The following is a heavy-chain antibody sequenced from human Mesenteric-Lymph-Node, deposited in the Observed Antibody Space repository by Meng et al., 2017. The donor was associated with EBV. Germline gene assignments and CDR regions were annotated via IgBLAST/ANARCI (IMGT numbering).Heavy chain of an antibody. CDR1: GGSISSSSYY. D-gene: IGHD1-26*01. V-gene: IGHV4-39*07. J-gene: IGHJ4*02. Sequence: QLQLRESGPGLVKPSATLSPTCTVSGGSISSSSYYWGWIRQPPGKGLEWIGSIYYSGSTYYNPSLKSRVTISVDTSKNQFSLKLSSVTAADTAVYYCARERGDSGSYGDYWGQGTLVTVSS. CDR3: ARERGDSGSYGDY. CDR2: IYYSGST.